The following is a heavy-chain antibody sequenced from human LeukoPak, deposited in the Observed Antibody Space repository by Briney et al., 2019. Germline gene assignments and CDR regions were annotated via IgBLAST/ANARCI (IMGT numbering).Heavy chain of an antibody. CDR1: GGSFSGYY. V-gene: IGHV4-34*01. CDR3: ARDFGVGGPRPPYYYYGMDV. J-gene: IGHJ6*02. D-gene: IGHD3-3*01. CDR2: INHSGST. Sequence: MSSETLSLTCAVYGGSFSGYYWSWIRQPPGKGLEWIGEINHSGSTNYNPSLKSRATISVDTSKNQFSLKLSSVTAADTAVYYCARDFGVGGPRPPYYYYGMDVWGQGTTVTVSS.